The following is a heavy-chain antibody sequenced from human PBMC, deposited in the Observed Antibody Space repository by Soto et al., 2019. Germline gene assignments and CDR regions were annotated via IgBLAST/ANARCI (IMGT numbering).Heavy chain of an antibody. CDR2: VSSSSSYI. V-gene: IGHV3-21*01. CDR3: ARGGDSSGSWPRY. Sequence: EVQLVQSGGGLVKPGGSLRLSCAASGFTFSSYSMNWVRQATGKGLEWVSSVSSSSSYIYYADSLKGRFTISRDNAKNSLYLQMNSLRVEDTAVYYCARGGDSSGSWPRYWGQGTLVTVSS. D-gene: IGHD3-22*01. J-gene: IGHJ4*02. CDR1: GFTFSSYS.